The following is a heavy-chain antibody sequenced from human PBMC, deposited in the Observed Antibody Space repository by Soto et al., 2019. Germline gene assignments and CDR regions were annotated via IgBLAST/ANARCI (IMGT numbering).Heavy chain of an antibody. CDR2: INTDGTIT. J-gene: IGHJ4*02. Sequence: GGSLRLSCAASGFTFSGHWMHWLRQGPEKGLVWLSVINTDGTITAYTDSVKGRFTISRDNAKNTLYLQMNSLRAEDTAVYYCARDFGYNTPGEWGQGTLVTVSS. CDR1: GFTFSGHW. V-gene: IGHV3-74*01. D-gene: IGHD5-18*01. CDR3: ARDFGYNTPGE.